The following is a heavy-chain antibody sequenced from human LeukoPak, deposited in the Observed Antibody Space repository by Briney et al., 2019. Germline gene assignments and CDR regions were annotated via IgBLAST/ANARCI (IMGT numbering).Heavy chain of an antibody. V-gene: IGHV1-2*06. CDR1: GYTFTDYY. CDR2: INPNSGVA. J-gene: IGHJ4*02. D-gene: IGHD4-11*01. CDR3: ARVAYGNNATPFDH. Sequence: ASVKVSCKASGYTFTDYYIHWVRQAPGQGPEWLGRINPNSGVADSPQKLQGRVTMTRDTSITTAYMELSRLTSGDTAVYYCARVAYGNNATPFDHWGQGTLVIVSS.